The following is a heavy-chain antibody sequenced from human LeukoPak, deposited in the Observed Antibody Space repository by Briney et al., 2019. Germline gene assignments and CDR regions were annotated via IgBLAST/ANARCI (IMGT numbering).Heavy chain of an antibody. CDR2: INPNSDGT. CDR3: ARGSLAGRTTIQL. V-gene: IGHV1-2*02. J-gene: IGHJ4*02. Sequence: ASVKVSCKASGYTFTGYYMHWVRQAPGQGLEWMGWINPNSDGTNYAQKFQGRVTMTRDTSISTAYMELSRLRSDDTAVYYCARGSLAGRTTIQLWSQGTLVTVSS. CDR1: GYTFTGYY. D-gene: IGHD4-17*01.